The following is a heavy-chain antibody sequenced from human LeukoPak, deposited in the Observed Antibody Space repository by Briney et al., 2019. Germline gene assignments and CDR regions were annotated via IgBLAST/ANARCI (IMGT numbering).Heavy chain of an antibody. J-gene: IGHJ4*02. D-gene: IGHD3-10*01. CDR2: FCSSSSYI. CDR3: ARKLWFGEPCCYFDY. Sequence: GGSLSLSCAASGFTFSSYTMNCVRQAPGKALEWVSYFCSSSSYIYYADSVKGRFTISRDNAKNSLHLQMNSLRAEDTAVYYCARKLWFGEPCCYFDYWGQGTLVTVSS. CDR1: GFTFSSYT. V-gene: IGHV3-21*01.